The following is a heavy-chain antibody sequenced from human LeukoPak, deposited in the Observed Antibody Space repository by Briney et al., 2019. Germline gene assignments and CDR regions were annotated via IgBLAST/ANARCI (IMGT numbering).Heavy chain of an antibody. V-gene: IGHV3-11*04. CDR1: GFTFSDYY. D-gene: IGHD2-2*02. CDR2: ISSSGSTI. Sequence: PGGSLRPSCAASGFTFSDYYMSWIRQAPGKGLEWVSYISSSGSTIYYADSVKGRFTISRDNAKNSLYLQMNSLRAEDTAVYYCARGGPVVPAAISWFDPWGQGTLVTVSS. CDR3: ARGGPVVPAAISWFDP. J-gene: IGHJ5*02.